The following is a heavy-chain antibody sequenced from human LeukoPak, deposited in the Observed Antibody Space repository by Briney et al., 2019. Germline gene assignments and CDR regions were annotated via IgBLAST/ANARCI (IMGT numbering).Heavy chain of an antibody. J-gene: IGHJ4*02. Sequence: GGTLRLSCAASGFTFRRYGMSWVRQAPGKGLEWVSAISGSGGSTYYADSVKGWFTISRDNSKNTLYLQMNSLRAEDTAVYYCAKDFNSGSYCDYWGQGTLVTVSS. V-gene: IGHV3-23*01. CDR3: AKDFNSGSYCDY. CDR1: GFTFRRYG. CDR2: ISGSGGST. D-gene: IGHD1-26*01.